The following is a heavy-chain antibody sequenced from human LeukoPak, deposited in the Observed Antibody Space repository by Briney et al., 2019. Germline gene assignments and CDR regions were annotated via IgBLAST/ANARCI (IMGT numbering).Heavy chain of an antibody. J-gene: IGHJ4*02. CDR2: ISYDGSNK. D-gene: IGHD5-18*01. Sequence: PGGSLRLSCAASGFTFSSYGMHWVRQAPGKGLEWVAVISYDGSNKYYADSVKGRFTISRDNSKNTLYLQMNSLRAEDTAVYYCAKFTGYTANDYWGQGTLVTVSS. CDR3: AKFTGYTANDY. V-gene: IGHV3-30*18. CDR1: GFTFSSYG.